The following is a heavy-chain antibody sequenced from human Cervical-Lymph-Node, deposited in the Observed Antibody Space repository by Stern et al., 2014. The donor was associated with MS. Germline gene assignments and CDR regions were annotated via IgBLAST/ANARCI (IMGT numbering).Heavy chain of an antibody. D-gene: IGHD6-13*01. J-gene: IGHJ5*01. CDR1: QITFDDYG. CDR3: AKSYSSSWSGWIDS. V-gene: IGHV3-9*01. CDR2: IGWNSATK. Sequence: EVQLVESGGGLVQPGRSLRLSCSASQITFDDYGFHWVRQAPGKGLEWVACIGWNSATKVYADSVKGRFTISRDNARDSLYLQMNNLTPDDTALYYCAKSYSSSWSGWIDSWGQGILVTVSS.